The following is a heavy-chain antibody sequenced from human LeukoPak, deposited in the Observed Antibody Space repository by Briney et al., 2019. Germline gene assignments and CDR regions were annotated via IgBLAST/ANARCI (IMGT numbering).Heavy chain of an antibody. CDR3: ARAGGGSGSYYNRGFDY. Sequence: SETLSLTCAVSGGSISSSNWWSWVRQPPGKGLEWIGEIYHSGSTNYNPSLKSRVTISVDKSKNQFSLKLSSVTAADTAVYYCARAGGGSGSYYNRGFDYWGQGTLVTVSS. J-gene: IGHJ4*02. D-gene: IGHD3-10*01. CDR1: GGSISSSNW. V-gene: IGHV4-4*02. CDR2: IYHSGST.